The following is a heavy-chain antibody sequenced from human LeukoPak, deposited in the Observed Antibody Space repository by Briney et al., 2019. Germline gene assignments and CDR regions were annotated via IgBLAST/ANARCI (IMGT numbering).Heavy chain of an antibody. J-gene: IGHJ6*02. D-gene: IGHD6-19*01. CDR3: ARGAVAGTVIYYYYGMDV. V-gene: IGHV3-30*04. CDR1: GFTLSSYA. CDR2: ISYDGSNK. Sequence: PGGSLRLSCAASGFTLSSYAMHWVRQAPGKGPEWVAVISYDGSNKYYADSVKGRFTISRDNSKNTLYLQMNSLRAEDTAVYYCARGAVAGTVIYYYYGMDVWGQGTTVTVSS.